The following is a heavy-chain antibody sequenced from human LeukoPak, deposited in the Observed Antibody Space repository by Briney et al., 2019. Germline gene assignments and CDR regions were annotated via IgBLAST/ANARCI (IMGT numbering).Heavy chain of an antibody. CDR1: GFTFSSYW. Sequence: GGSLRLSCAASGFTFSSYWMSWVRQAPGKGLEWVANIKQDGSEKYYVDSVKGRFTISRDNAKNSLYLQMNSLRAEDTAVYYCARESYPSPSTSCYAICPLADWGQGTLVTVSS. CDR2: IKQDGSEK. V-gene: IGHV3-7*01. CDR3: ARESYPSPSTSCYAICPLAD. D-gene: IGHD2-2*01. J-gene: IGHJ4*02.